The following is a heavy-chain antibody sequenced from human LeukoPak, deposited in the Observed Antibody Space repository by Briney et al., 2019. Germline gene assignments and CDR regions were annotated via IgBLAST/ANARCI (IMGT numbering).Heavy chain of an antibody. CDR1: GGSISSSSYY. D-gene: IGHD3-22*01. CDR2: IYYSGST. Sequence: SETLSLTCTVSGGSISSSSYYWGWIRQPPGKGLEWIGSIYYSGSTYYNPSLKSRVTISVDTSKNQFSLKLSSVTAADTAVYYCARDGPYYYDSSGDPVRAFDIWGQGTMVTVSS. CDR3: ARDGPYYYDSSGDPVRAFDI. V-gene: IGHV4-39*07. J-gene: IGHJ3*02.